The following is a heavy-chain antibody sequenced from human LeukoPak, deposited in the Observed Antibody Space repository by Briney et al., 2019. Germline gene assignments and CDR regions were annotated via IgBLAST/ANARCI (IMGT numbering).Heavy chain of an antibody. CDR3: AREPQAESYYYAMDV. J-gene: IGHJ6*02. CDR1: GFSFSSYS. Sequence: GGSLRLSCAASGFSFSSYSMNWVRQAPGKGLEWVSSIRSSSTYIYYADSVKGRFIISRDNAKNSLYLQMNSLRAEDTAVYYCAREPQAESYYYAMDVWGQGTTVTVSS. D-gene: IGHD1-14*01. V-gene: IGHV3-21*01. CDR2: IRSSSTYI.